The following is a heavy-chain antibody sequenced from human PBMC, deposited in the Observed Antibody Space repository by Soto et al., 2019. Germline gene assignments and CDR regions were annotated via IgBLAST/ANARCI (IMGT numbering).Heavy chain of an antibody. D-gene: IGHD3-3*01. CDR2: ISSRGSTI. V-gene: IGHV3-48*03. CDR3: ARNFDFNGMDV. Sequence: GGSLRLSCAASGFTFSSYEMNWVRQAPGKGLEWVSYISSRGSTIYYADSVKGRFTISRDNAKNSLYLQMNSLRVEDTAVYYCARNFDFNGMDVWGQGTTVTVS. J-gene: IGHJ6*02. CDR1: GFTFSSYE.